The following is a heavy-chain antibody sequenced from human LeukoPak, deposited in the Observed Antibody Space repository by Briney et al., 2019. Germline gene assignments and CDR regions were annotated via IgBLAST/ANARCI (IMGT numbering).Heavy chain of an antibody. CDR3: AREARVGGALQY. CDR1: GFTFSDYG. Sequence: QPGGSLRLSCAASGFTFSDYGMHWVRQAPGKGLVGVSRINTDALFIRHADSVQGRFTISREAAKNTLFLQMNSLRAEDTAVYYCAREARVGGALQYWGQGVLVTVSA. D-gene: IGHD1-26*01. J-gene: IGHJ4*02. CDR2: INTDALFI. V-gene: IGHV3-74*01.